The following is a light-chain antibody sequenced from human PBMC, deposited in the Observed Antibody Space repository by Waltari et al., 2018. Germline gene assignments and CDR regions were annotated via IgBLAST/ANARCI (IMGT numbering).Light chain of an antibody. CDR1: QSISSW. Sequence: DIQMTQSPSSLSASVGDTVTITCRASQSISSWLARYQQKPGKAPKLLIYKASSLQSGVPSGFSGSGSGTDFTLTISSLQPEDFATYYCLQYNVIPYTFGQGTKVEIK. CDR3: LQYNVIPYT. V-gene: IGKV1D-16*01. J-gene: IGKJ2*01. CDR2: KAS.